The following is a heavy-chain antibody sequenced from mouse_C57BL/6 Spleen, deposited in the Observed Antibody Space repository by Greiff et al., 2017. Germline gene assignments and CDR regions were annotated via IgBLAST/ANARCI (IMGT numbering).Heavy chain of an antibody. V-gene: IGHV1-74*01. CDR1: GYTFTSYW. Sequence: QVHVKQPGAELVKPGASVKVSCKASGYTFTSYWMHWVKQRPGQGLEWIGSIHPSDSDTNYNQKFKGKATLTVDKSSSTAYMQLSSLTSEDSAVYYCAESTHWYFDVWGTGTTVTVSS. D-gene: IGHD5-1*01. J-gene: IGHJ1*03. CDR2: IHPSDSDT. CDR3: AESTHWYFDV.